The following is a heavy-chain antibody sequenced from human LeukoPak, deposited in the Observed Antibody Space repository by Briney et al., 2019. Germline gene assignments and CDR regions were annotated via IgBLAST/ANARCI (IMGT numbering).Heavy chain of an antibody. J-gene: IGHJ5*02. CDR1: GYTFSGYY. V-gene: IGHV1-2*02. Sequence: ASVKVSCKASGYTFSGYYIHWVRQAPGQGLEWMGWINPNTGGTKYAQRFQDRVTMTRDTSISTAYMEVSRLRYDDTAVYYCARPLRVTMIRGAAFRASSDFDPWGQGTLVAVSS. D-gene: IGHD3-10*01. CDR2: INPNTGGT. CDR3: ARPLRVTMIRGAAFRASSDFDP.